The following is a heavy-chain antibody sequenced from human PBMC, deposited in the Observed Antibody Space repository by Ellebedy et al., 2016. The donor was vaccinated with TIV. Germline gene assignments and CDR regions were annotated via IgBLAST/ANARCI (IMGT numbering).Heavy chain of an antibody. J-gene: IGHJ6*02. D-gene: IGHD3-3*01. CDR3: ARKKYYDFWSSYGMDV. CDR2: IIPILGIA. Sequence: AASVKVSCKASGGTFSSYALNWVRQAPGQGLEWMGRIIPILGIANYAQKFQDRVTIIADKSTSTAFMELSSLRSEDTAVYYCARKKYYDFWSSYGMDVWGQGTTVTVSS. CDR1: GGTFSSYA. V-gene: IGHV1-69*04.